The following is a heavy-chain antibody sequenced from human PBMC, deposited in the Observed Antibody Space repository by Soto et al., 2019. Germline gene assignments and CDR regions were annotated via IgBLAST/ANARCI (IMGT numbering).Heavy chain of an antibody. J-gene: IGHJ4*02. CDR2: IDYTGGTT. CDR3: AKDATRTSGWYYFDY. V-gene: IGHV3-23*01. D-gene: IGHD6-19*01. Sequence: PGGSLRLSCAASGFTFSILAMGWVRQAPGKGLEWVSVIDYTGGTTYYTDSVRGRFIISRDNSKKILYLQMNSLRTEDTAIYYRAKDATRTSGWYYFDYWGRGALVTVSS. CDR1: GFTFSILA.